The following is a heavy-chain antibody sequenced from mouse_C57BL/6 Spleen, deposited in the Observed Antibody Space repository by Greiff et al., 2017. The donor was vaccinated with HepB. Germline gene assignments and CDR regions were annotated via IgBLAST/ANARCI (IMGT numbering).Heavy chain of an antibody. Sequence: EVQLVESGGGLVKPGGSLKLSCAASGFTFSSYAMSWVRQTPEKRLEWVATISDGGSYTYYPDNVKGRFTISRDNAKNNLYLQMSHLKSEDTAMYYCARDLGTTPYYFDYWGQGTTLTVSS. J-gene: IGHJ2*01. CDR3: ARDLGTTPYYFDY. CDR2: ISDGGSYT. CDR1: GFTFSSYA. D-gene: IGHD2-5*01. V-gene: IGHV5-4*01.